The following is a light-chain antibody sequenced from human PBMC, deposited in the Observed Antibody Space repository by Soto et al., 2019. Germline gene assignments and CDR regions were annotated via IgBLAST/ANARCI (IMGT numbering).Light chain of an antibody. V-gene: IGLV3-1*01. CDR2: QDN. Sequence: SYELTQPPSVSVSPGQTASITCSGDKLGDKYACWYQQKPGQSPVLVIYQDNNRPSGIPERVSGSNSGNTATLTISGTQAVDEDDYYCQACASSTAFYVFVTGTKITVL. CDR1: KLGDKY. J-gene: IGLJ1*01. CDR3: QACASSTAFYV.